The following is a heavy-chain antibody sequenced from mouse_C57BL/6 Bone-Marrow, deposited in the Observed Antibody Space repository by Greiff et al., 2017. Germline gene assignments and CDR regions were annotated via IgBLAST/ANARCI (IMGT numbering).Heavy chain of an antibody. J-gene: IGHJ2*01. CDR3: ARWGDGSSSDY. CDR1: GYTFTSYW. Sequence: QVQLQQPGAELVKPGASVKLSCKASGYTFTSYWMPWVKQRPGQGLEWIGKLDPSASYTNYNQKFKGKATVTVDTSSSTAYMQLSRLTSEGSAVYYWARWGDGSSSDYWGQGTTLTVSS. CDR2: LDPSASYT. V-gene: IGHV1-50*01. D-gene: IGHD1-1*01.